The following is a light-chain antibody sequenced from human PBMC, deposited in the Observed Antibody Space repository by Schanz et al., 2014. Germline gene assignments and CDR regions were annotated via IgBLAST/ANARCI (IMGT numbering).Light chain of an antibody. J-gene: IGLJ2*01. CDR1: SNDVGSSYL. V-gene: IGLV2-23*01. CDR2: EAS. CDR3: CSYAGFNTVI. Sequence: QSALTQPASVSGSPGQSITISCTGTSNDVGSSYLVSWYQHHPGKAPNLMIYEASKRPSGVSNRFSGSKSDNTASLTISRLQPEDEADYYCCSYAGFNTVIFGGGTKVTVL.